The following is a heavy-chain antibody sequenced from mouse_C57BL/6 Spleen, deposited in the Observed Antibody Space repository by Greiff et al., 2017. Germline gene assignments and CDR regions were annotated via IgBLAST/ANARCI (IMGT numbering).Heavy chain of an antibody. Sequence: VQLQQSGPELVKPGASVKISCNASGYAFSSSWLNWVKQRPGKGLEWIGRIYPGDGDSNYNGKFKGKATLPADKSSSMTYMQLRCLSSEVSAVDICARNSSYPHWYFDGWGTVTTVTVSS. CDR2: IYPGDGDS. CDR3: ARNSSYPHWYFDG. CDR1: GYAFSSSW. J-gene: IGHJ1*03. V-gene: IGHV1-82*01. D-gene: IGHD1-1*01.